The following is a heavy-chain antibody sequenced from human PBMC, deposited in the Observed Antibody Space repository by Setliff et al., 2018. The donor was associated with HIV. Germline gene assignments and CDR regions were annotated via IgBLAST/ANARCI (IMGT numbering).Heavy chain of an antibody. D-gene: IGHD3-22*01. J-gene: IGHJ4*02. V-gene: IGHV4-59*12. CDR2: IFYGGNA. CDR1: AGAIRSYY. Sequence: SETLSLTCTVSAGAIRSYYWSWIRQSPGKGLEWIGYIFYGGNANYSPSLKGRVTMSLDTSRNQFSLKLSSVTAADTAVYYCARDGDDSSGYYLGYWGQGILVTVSS. CDR3: ARDGDDSSGYYLGY.